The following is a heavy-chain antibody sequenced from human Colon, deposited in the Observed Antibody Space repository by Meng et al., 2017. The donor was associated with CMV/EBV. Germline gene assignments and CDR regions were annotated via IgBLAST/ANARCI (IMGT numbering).Heavy chain of an antibody. Sequence: VQSVQSWAEVKKTGASVKGSCKAAGYTCTPYYIHWVRQAPGQGLEWVGCMLPKTGALDYAQKFRGRITLTTDTSITTAYMELSGLTSDDTAVYYCIRENWYYDYWGLGTLVTVSS. D-gene: IGHD1-1*01. V-gene: IGHV1-2*02. CDR1: GYTCTPYY. J-gene: IGHJ4*02. CDR3: IRENWYYDY. CDR2: MLPKTGAL.